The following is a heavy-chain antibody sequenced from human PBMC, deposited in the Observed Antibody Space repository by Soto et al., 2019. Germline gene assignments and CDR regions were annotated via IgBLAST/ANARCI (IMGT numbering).Heavy chain of an antibody. CDR2: IKQDGSEK. CDR1: GFTFSSYW. CDR3: ARDRIPRYYYYGMDV. Sequence: PGGSLRLSCAASGFTFSSYWMSWARQAPGKGLEWVANIKQDGSEKYYVDSVKGRFTISRDNAKNSLYLQMNSLRAEDTAVYYCARDRIPRYYYYGMDVWGQGTTVTVSS. J-gene: IGHJ6*02. V-gene: IGHV3-7*01.